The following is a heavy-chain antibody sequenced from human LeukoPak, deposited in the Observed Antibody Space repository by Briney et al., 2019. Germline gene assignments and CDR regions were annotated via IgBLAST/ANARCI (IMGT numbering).Heavy chain of an antibody. J-gene: IGHJ4*02. V-gene: IGHV4-31*03. Sequence: SETLSLTCTVSGCSISSGGYYWSWIRQHPGKGLEWIGYIYYSGSTYYNPSLKSRVTISVDTSKNQFSLTLSSVTAADTAVYYCARGSIGSPPDYYGSGSDTYYFDYWGQGTLVTVSS. D-gene: IGHD3-10*01. CDR2: IYYSGST. CDR1: GCSISSGGYY. CDR3: ARGSIGSPPDYYGSGSDTYYFDY.